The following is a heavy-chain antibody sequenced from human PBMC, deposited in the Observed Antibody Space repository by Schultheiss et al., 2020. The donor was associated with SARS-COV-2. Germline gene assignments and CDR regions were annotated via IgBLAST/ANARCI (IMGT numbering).Heavy chain of an antibody. Sequence: GGSLRLSCAASGFTFSSYGMHWVRQAPGKGLEWVSGISWNSGSIGYADSVKGRFTISRDNSKNTLYLQMNSLRAEDTAVYYCARDTMEDIVATMLGYYYYYGLDVWGHGTTVTVSS. D-gene: IGHD5-12*01. CDR2: ISWNSGSI. J-gene: IGHJ6*02. CDR1: GFTFSSYG. V-gene: IGHV3-NL1*01. CDR3: ARDTMEDIVATMLGYYYYYGLDV.